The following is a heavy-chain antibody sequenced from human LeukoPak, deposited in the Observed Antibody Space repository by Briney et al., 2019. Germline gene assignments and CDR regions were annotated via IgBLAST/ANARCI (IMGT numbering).Heavy chain of an antibody. J-gene: IGHJ4*02. CDR2: INHSGST. CDR3: ARVYDYVCAVDY. V-gene: IGHV4-34*01. Sequence: SETLSLTCAVYGGSFSGYYCSWIRQPPGKGLECIGEINHSGSTNYNPSPKSRVSISVYNSKNQFSLKRSSVTAADTAVYYCARVYDYVCAVDYWGQGTLVTVSS. CDR1: GGSFSGYY. D-gene: IGHD3-16*01.